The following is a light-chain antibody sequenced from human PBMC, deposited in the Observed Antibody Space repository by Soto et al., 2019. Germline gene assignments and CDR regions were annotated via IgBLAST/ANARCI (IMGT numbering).Light chain of an antibody. CDR2: DAS. Sequence: DIHMTHSPSTLSASVGDRVTITCRASQSISSWLAWYQQKPGKAPKLLIYDASSLESGVPSRFSGSGSGTEFTLTISSLQPDDFATYYCQQYNSYPLTFGGGTKVDIK. V-gene: IGKV1-5*01. CDR1: QSISSW. CDR3: QQYNSYPLT. J-gene: IGKJ4*01.